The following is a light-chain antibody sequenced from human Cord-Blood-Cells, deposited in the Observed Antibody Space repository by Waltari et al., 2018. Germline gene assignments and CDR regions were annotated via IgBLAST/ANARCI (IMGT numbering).Light chain of an antibody. J-gene: IGKJ1*01. V-gene: IGKV3-15*01. CDR3: QQYNNWPPAT. CDR1: QSVSSN. CDR2: GAS. Sequence: EIVMTQSPATLSVSPGQRATLSCRASQSVSSNLAWYQQKPGQAPRLLIYGASTRATGIPARFSGSGSGTEFTLTNSSLQSEDFAVYYCQQYNNWPPATFGQGTKGEIK.